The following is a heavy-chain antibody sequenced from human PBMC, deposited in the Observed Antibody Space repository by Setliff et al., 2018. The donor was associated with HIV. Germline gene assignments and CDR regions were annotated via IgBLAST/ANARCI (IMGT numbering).Heavy chain of an antibody. CDR1: GYTFTTYG. CDR2: ISPYIGHT. J-gene: IGHJ6*02. Sequence: ASVKVSCKASGYTFTTYGISWVRQAPGHGLEWMGWISPYIGHTNYAQNFQDRVTMTIDTSTSRAYMELRSLRSEDTAVYYCASMGVAGTLSLYYYYYYGMDVWGQGTTVTVSS. V-gene: IGHV1-18*01. CDR3: ASMGVAGTLSLYYYYYYGMDV. D-gene: IGHD6-19*01.